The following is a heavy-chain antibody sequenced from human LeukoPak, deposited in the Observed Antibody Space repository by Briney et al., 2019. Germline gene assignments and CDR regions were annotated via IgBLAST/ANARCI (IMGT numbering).Heavy chain of an antibody. V-gene: IGHV4-39*01. CDR2: IYYSGST. J-gene: IGHJ4*02. Sequence: SETLSLTCTVSGGSISSSSYYWGWIRQPPGKGLEWIGSIYYSGSTYYNPSLKSRVTISVDTSKNQFSLKLSSVTAADTAVYYCARLARHYYDSSGYYTTGMVDYWAREPWSPSPQ. D-gene: IGHD3-22*01. CDR3: ARLARHYYDSSGYYTTGMVDY. CDR1: GGSISSSSYY.